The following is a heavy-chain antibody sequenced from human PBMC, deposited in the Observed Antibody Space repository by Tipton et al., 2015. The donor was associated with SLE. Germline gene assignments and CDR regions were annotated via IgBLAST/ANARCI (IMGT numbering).Heavy chain of an antibody. CDR1: GGSISGTSYY. Sequence: TLSLTCTVSGGSISGTSYYWAWIRQPPGKGLEWIGSLYYTGTIYFNPSLKSRVTMSVDTDKRQFSLRLTSMTAADAAVYYCACGGDTGDWFDPWGQGTLVTVTS. D-gene: IGHD2-21*02. V-gene: IGHV4-39*07. CDR2: LYYTGTI. CDR3: ACGGDTGDWFDP. J-gene: IGHJ5*02.